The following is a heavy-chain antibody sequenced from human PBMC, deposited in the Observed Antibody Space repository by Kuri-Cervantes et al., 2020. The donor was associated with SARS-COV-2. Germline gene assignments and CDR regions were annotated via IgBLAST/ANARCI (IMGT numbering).Heavy chain of an antibody. CDR3: ARGWDYGSGSYYPRGDYGMDV. V-gene: IGHV1-69*04. CDR2: IIPIFGIA. D-gene: IGHD3-10*01. CDR1: GGTFSSYA. J-gene: IGHJ6*02. Sequence: SVKVSCKASGGTFSSYAISWVRQAPGQGLEWMGRIIPIFGIANYAQKFQGRVTITADKSTSTAYMELSSLRSEDTAVYYCARGWDYGSGSYYPRGDYGMDVWGQGTTVTVSS.